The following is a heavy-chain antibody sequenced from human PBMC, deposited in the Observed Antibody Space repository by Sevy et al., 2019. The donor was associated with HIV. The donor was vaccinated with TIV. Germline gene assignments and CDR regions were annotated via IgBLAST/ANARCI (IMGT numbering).Heavy chain of an antibody. V-gene: IGHV3-7*01. D-gene: IGHD7-27*01. CDR3: ARDLNWAHDY. Sequence: GESLKISCVGSGFNFSSHWMSWVRQAPGTGLEWVATIKPDGREKYYADFVKGRFTIYRDNAKNSLYLQMNSLRVEDTAVYDCARDLNWAHDYWGQGTLVTVSS. J-gene: IGHJ4*02. CDR1: GFNFSSHW. CDR2: IKPDGREK.